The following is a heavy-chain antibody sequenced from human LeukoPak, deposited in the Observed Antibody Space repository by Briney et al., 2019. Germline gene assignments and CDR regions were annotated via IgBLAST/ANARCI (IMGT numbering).Heavy chain of an antibody. D-gene: IGHD2-15*01. J-gene: IGHJ3*02. CDR3: ARDKGYCSGGSCYSVYAFDI. CDR1: GGSISSYY. CDR2: IYHSGST. V-gene: IGHV4-38-2*02. Sequence: SETLSLTCTVSGGSISSYYWSWIRQPPGKGLEWIGSIYHSGSTYYNPSLKSRVTISVDTSKNQFSLKLSSVTAADTAVYYCARDKGYCSGGSCYSVYAFDIWGQGTMVTVSS.